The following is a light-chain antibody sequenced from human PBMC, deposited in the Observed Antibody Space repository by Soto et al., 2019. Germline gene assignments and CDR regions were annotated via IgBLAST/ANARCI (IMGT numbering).Light chain of an antibody. CDR2: GAS. V-gene: IGKV3-20*01. CDR3: QQYGSSPYT. J-gene: IGKJ2*01. CDR1: QSGSSSY. Sequence: EIVLTQSPGTLSLSPGERATLSCRASQSGSSSYLAWYQQKPGQAPRLLIYGASSRAPGIPDRFSGSGSGTDFTVTISRLEPEDFAVYYCQQYGSSPYTFGQGTKLDIK.